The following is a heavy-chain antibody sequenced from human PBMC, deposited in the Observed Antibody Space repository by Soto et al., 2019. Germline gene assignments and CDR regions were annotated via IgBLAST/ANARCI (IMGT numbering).Heavy chain of an antibody. Sequence: ASVKVSCKASGYTFTKYGVHWVRQAPGQRLEWMGWINAGDGNTKYSRIVQRIVTIARATSASTADMELGILRSEYTPMYYCVRDCAVAGNINFHFWGHGTLVTVSS. CDR1: GYTFTKYG. CDR2: INAGDGNT. V-gene: IGHV1-3*01. CDR3: VRDCAVAGNINFHF. J-gene: IGHJ4*01. D-gene: IGHD6-19*01.